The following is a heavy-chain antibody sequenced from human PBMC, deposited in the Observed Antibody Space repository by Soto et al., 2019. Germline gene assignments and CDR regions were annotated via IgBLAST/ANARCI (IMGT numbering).Heavy chain of an antibody. CDR1: GFTFSNAW. CDR3: TTQATRYYSNKPQDY. V-gene: IGHV3-15*07. Sequence: GGSLRLSCAASGFTFSNAWMNWVRQALEKGLEWVGRIKSKTDSGTTDYAAPVKGRFTISRDDSKNTLYLQMNSLKTEDTSVYYCTTQATRYYSNKPQDYWGQGTLVTVS. J-gene: IGHJ4*02. D-gene: IGHD4-4*01. CDR2: IKSKTDSGTT.